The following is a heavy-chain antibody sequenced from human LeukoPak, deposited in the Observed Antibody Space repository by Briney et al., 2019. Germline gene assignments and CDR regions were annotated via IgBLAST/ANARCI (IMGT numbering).Heavy chain of an antibody. Sequence: PGGSLRLSCAASGFTFSSYAMSWVRQAPGKGLEWVSAISGSGGSTYYADSVKGRSTISRDNSKNTLYLQMNSLRAEDTAVYYCAKKSHRAQQLVVWFDPWGQGTLVTVSS. D-gene: IGHD6-13*01. J-gene: IGHJ5*02. V-gene: IGHV3-23*01. CDR1: GFTFSSYA. CDR2: ISGSGGST. CDR3: AKKSHRAQQLVVWFDP.